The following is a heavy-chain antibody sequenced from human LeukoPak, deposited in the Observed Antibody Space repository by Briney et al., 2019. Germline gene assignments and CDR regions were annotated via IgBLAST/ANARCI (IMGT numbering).Heavy chain of an antibody. CDR3: ARECSSTSCPVLD. V-gene: IGHV3-11*01. Sequence: GGSLRLSCAASGFTFSDYYMSWLRQAPGKGLEWVSYISSSGSTIYCADSVKGRFTISRDNAKNSLYLQMNSLRAEDTAVYYCARECSSTSCPVLDWGQGTLVTVSS. CDR2: ISSSGSTI. CDR1: GFTFSDYY. D-gene: IGHD2-2*01. J-gene: IGHJ4*02.